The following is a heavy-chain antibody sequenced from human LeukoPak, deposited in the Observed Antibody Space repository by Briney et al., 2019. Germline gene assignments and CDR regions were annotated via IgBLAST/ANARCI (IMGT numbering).Heavy chain of an antibody. V-gene: IGHV3-23*01. CDR2: ISGSGGST. D-gene: IGHD2-2*01. Sequence: PGGSLRLSCAASGFTFSSYAMSWVRQAPGKGLEWVSAISGSGGSTYYADSVKGRFTISRDNSKNTLHLQMNSLRAEDPAEYYGSKLGEVLTSSTNCYDYFDDWGQGTLVTVSS. J-gene: IGHJ4*02. CDR3: SKLGEVLTSSTNCYDYFDD. CDR1: GFTFSSYA.